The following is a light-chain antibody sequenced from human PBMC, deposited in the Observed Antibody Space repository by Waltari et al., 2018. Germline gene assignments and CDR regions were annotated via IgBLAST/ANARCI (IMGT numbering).Light chain of an antibody. V-gene: IGLV7-46*01. CDR2: DTS. CDR1: AGAVTSGLY. Sequence: QAVVTQEPSLTVSPGGTVTLTCGSSAGAVTSGLYPYWFQQKSGQAPRTLIYDTSNKHSWTPARFSGSLLGGKAALTLSGAQPEDEAEYYCLISYSGVGVFGGGTKLTVL. J-gene: IGLJ3*02. CDR3: LISYSGVGV.